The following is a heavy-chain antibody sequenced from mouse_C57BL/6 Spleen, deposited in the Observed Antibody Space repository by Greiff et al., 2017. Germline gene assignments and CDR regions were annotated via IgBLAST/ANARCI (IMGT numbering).Heavy chain of an antibody. D-gene: IGHD2-4*01. CDR3: ARGDYRY. CDR1: GYAFSSSW. Sequence: VQVVESGPELVKPGASVKISCKASGYAFSSSWMNWVKQRPGKGLEWIGRIYPGDGDTNYNGKFKGKATLTADKSSSTAYMQLSSLTSEDSAVYFCARGDYRYWGQGTLVTVSA. V-gene: IGHV1-82*01. CDR2: IYPGDGDT. J-gene: IGHJ3*01.